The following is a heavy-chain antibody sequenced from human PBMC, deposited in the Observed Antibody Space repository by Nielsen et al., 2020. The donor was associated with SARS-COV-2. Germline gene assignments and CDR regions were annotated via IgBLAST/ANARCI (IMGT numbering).Heavy chain of an antibody. Sequence: ASVKVSCKASGYTFTSYAMNWVRQAPGQGLEWMGWINTNTGNPTYAQGFTGRFVFSLDTSVSTAYLQISSLKAEDTAVYYCARDCSGGSCYQENNYYYYGMDVWGQGTTVTVSS. CDR3: ARDCSGGSCYQENNYYYYGMDV. V-gene: IGHV7-4-1*02. CDR2: INTNTGNP. D-gene: IGHD2-15*01. J-gene: IGHJ6*02. CDR1: GYTFTSYA.